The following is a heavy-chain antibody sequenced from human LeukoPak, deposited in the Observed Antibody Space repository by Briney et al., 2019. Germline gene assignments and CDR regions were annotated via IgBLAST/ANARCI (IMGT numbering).Heavy chain of an antibody. V-gene: IGHV1-69*13. Sequence: WASVKVSCKASGYTFTSYDINWVRQATGQGLEWMGGIIPIFGTANYAQKFQGRVTITADESTSTAYMELSSLRSEDTAVYYCARGVGLHPFDYWGQGTLVTVSS. J-gene: IGHJ4*02. CDR2: IIPIFGTA. D-gene: IGHD5-24*01. CDR1: GYTFTSYD. CDR3: ARGVGLHPFDY.